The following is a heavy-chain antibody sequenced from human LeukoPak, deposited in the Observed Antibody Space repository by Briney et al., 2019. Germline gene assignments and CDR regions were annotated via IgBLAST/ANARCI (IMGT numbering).Heavy chain of an antibody. D-gene: IGHD4-17*01. J-gene: IGHJ4*02. V-gene: IGHV3-23*01. Sequence: PGGSLRLSCKVSGFTVSSNSWSWVRQAPGKGLEWVSAISGSGGSTYYADSVKGRFTISRDNSKNTLYLQMNSLRAEDTAVYYCAKDALYGDYPISDYWGQGTLVTVSS. CDR1: GFTVSSNS. CDR2: ISGSGGST. CDR3: AKDALYGDYPISDY.